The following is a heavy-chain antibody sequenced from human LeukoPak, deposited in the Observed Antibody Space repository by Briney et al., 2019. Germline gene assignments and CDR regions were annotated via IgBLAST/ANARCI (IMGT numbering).Heavy chain of an antibody. CDR2: ISYDGSNK. V-gene: IGHV3-30*01. CDR1: GFTFSSYA. CDR3: ARESIVVVPAAIFLGPDY. J-gene: IGHJ4*02. D-gene: IGHD2-2*01. Sequence: PGRSLRLSSAASGFTFSSYAMHWVRQAPGKGLEWVAVISYDGSNKYYADSVKGRFTISRDNSKNTLYLQMNSLRAEDTAVYYCARESIVVVPAAIFLGPDYWGQGTLVTVSS.